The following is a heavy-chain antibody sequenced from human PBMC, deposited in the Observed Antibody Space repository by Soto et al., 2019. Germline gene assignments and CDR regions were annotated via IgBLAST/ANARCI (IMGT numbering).Heavy chain of an antibody. CDR2: IYYSGST. CDR1: GGSVSSGSYY. Sequence: SETLSLTCTVSGGSVSSGSYYWSWMRQPPGKGLEWIGSIYYSGSTYYNPSLKSRVTISVDTSKNQFSLKLSSVTAADTAVYYCAREREEQYPDYYYYYGMDVWGQGTAVTVSS. CDR3: AREREEQYPDYYYYYGMDV. V-gene: IGHV4-61*01. D-gene: IGHD2-2*01. J-gene: IGHJ6*02.